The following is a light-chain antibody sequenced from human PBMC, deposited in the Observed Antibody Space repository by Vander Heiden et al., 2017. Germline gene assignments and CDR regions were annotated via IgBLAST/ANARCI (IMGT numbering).Light chain of an antibody. V-gene: IGLV2-8*01. CDR1: SSDVGGYDY. CDR3: SSYAGSNTLV. Sequence: QSALTQPPSASGPPGQSVTISCTVTSSDVGGYDYVSWDQQHPGKAPKLMIYEVSKRPAGGPDRFSGFKSGNTASLTVSGLQAEEEADYYCSSYAGSNTLVFGGGTKLTVL. CDR2: EVS. J-gene: IGLJ2*01.